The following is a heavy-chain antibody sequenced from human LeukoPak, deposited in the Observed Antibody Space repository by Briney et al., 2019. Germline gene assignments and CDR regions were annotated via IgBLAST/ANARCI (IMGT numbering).Heavy chain of an antibody. V-gene: IGHV3-33*01. CDR1: GFTLSSYA. CDR3: ARGMGGWSINIFDY. Sequence: GGSLRLSCAASGFTLSSYAMHWVRQAPGKGLEWVAVTWSDGRNKNYADSAKGRFTISRDNFKNTVYLQMNSLRAEDTALYYCARGMGGWSINIFDYWGQGTLVTVSS. CDR2: TWSDGRNK. D-gene: IGHD6-19*01. J-gene: IGHJ4*02.